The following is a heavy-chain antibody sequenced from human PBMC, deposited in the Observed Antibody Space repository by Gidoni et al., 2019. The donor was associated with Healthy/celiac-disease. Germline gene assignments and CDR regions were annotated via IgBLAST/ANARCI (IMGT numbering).Heavy chain of an antibody. CDR1: GGSIRSYY. J-gene: IGHJ3*02. CDR2: IYYSGST. V-gene: IGHV4-59*08. Sequence: QVQLQESGPGLVTPSETLSLTCPVSGGSIRSYYWSWIRQPPGKGLEWIGYIYYSGSTNYNPSLKSRVTRSVDTSKNQFSLKLSSVTAADTAVYYCARHPAWGNSHEAFDIWGQGTMVTVSS. CDR3: ARHPAWGNSHEAFDI. D-gene: IGHD4-4*01.